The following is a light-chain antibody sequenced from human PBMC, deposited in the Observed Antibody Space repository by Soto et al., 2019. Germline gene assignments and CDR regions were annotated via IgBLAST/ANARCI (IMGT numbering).Light chain of an antibody. Sequence: DIQMTQSPSSLSASVGDRVTITCRASQDISNYLAWYQQIPGKVPKLLISAASTLQSGVPSRFSGSRSGTAFTLTMSSLQPEDVATYYCQKYTNVPAFGGGTKVEIK. CDR3: QKYTNVPA. V-gene: IGKV1-27*01. CDR2: AAS. J-gene: IGKJ4*02. CDR1: QDISNY.